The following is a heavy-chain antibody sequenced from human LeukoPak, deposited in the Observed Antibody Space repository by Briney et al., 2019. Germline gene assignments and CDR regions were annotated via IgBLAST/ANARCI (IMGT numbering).Heavy chain of an antibody. CDR2: IHNDGSTT. V-gene: IGHV3-74*01. Sequence: GGSLRLSCAASGFTFSSYWMHWVRQAPGKGLVWVSRIHNDGSTTNYADSVKGRFTISRDTAKNTLYLQMNSLRAEDTAVYYCARGRWNFDYWGQGTLVTVSS. D-gene: IGHD4-23*01. CDR1: GFTFSSYW. CDR3: ARGRWNFDY. J-gene: IGHJ4*02.